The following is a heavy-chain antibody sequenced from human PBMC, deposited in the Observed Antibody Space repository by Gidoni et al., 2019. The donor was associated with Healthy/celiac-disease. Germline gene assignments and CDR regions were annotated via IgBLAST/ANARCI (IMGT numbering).Heavy chain of an antibody. D-gene: IGHD1-26*01. CDR3: ATAPILRDSGSYLVALYYFDY. CDR2: FEPEDGET. Sequence: QVQLVQSGAEVKKPGASVKVYCKVSGYTLTELPIHGVRQAPGKGLEWMGGFEPEDGETIYAQKFQGRVTMTEDTSTDTAYMELSSLRSEDTAVYYCATAPILRDSGSYLVALYYFDYWGQGTLVTVSS. V-gene: IGHV1-24*01. J-gene: IGHJ4*02. CDR1: GYTLTELP.